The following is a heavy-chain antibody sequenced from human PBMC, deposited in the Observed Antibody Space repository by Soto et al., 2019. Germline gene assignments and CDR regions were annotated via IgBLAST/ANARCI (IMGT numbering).Heavy chain of an antibody. J-gene: IGHJ6*02. Sequence: SETLSLTCAVYGGSFSGYYWSWIRQPPGKGLEWIGEINHSGSTNYNPSLKSRVTISVDTSKNQFSLKLSSVTAADTAVYYCARGQKTTYYYGSGSYGVAYYYYGMDVWGQGTTVT. CDR1: GGSFSGYY. CDR2: INHSGST. V-gene: IGHV4-34*01. D-gene: IGHD3-10*01. CDR3: ARGQKTTYYYGSGSYGVAYYYYGMDV.